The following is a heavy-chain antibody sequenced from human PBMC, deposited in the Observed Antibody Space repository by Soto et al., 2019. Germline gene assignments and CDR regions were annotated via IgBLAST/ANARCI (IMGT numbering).Heavy chain of an antibody. CDR3: VRYCSSTLCNGVATRTFDY. CDR1: RFTFSTYE. D-gene: IGHD5-12*01. CDR2: ISSSGSSV. Sequence: SGGSLRLSCAASRFTFSTYEMHWARQAPGKGLEWVSCISSSGSSVYYADSVKGRFTISRDNSRNSLYLQMNSLRDEDTALYYCVRYCSSTLCNGVATRTFDYWGQGALVTVSS. V-gene: IGHV3-48*03. J-gene: IGHJ4*02.